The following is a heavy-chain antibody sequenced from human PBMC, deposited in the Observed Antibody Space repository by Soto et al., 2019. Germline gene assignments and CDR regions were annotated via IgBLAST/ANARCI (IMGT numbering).Heavy chain of an antibody. CDR1: GFTFSSYA. D-gene: IGHD3-3*01. CDR2: ISGSGGST. CDR3: GSGTMFGVVYEPDYYMDV. V-gene: IGHV3-23*01. J-gene: IGHJ6*03. Sequence: GSLRLSCAASGFTFSSYAMSWVRQAPGKGLEWVSAISGSGGSTYYADSVKGRFTISRDNSKNTRYLQMNSLRAEDTAVYYCGSGTMFGVVYEPDYYMDVWGKGTTVTVSS.